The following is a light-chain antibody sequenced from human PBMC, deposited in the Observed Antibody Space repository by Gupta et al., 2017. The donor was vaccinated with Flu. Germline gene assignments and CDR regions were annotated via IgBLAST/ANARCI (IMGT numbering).Light chain of an antibody. CDR1: QSVLYSSDNENY. Sequence: DIVMTQSPDSLPVSLGERATINCKSSQSVLYSSDNENYLAWYQQKPGQPPNLLIYWASTRESGVPDRFSGSGSGTDFTLTISSLQAEDVAVYYCQQYYSSPLSFGGGTKVEIK. CDR2: WAS. J-gene: IGKJ4*01. CDR3: QQYYSSPLS. V-gene: IGKV4-1*01.